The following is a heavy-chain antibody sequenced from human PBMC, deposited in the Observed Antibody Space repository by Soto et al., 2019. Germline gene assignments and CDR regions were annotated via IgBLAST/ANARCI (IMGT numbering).Heavy chain of an antibody. V-gene: IGHV4-31*03. J-gene: IGHJ4*02. CDR3: ARDSSGYLDFDY. Sequence: SETLSLTCTVSGGSISSGGYYWSWIRQHPGKGLEWIGYIYYSGSTYYNPSLKSRVTISVDTSKNQFSLKLSSVTAADTAVYYCARDSSGYLDFDYWGQGTLVTVS. D-gene: IGHD3-22*01. CDR1: GGSISSGGYY. CDR2: IYYSGST.